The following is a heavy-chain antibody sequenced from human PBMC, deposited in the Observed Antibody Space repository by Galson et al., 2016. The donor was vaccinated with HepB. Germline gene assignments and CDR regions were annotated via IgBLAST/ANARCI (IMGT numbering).Heavy chain of an antibody. Sequence: QSGAEVKKPGESLKISCKGSGYRFSTYWIGWVRQMPGKGLEYMGIIYPVDSDTRYSPSFQGQVTISVDKSISAAYLQWSSLKASDTAMYYCARRPPGVRGPVDDAFDIWGQGTLVTVSS. CDR2: IYPVDSDT. J-gene: IGHJ3*02. V-gene: IGHV5-51*01. CDR3: ARRPPGVRGPVDDAFDI. D-gene: IGHD3-10*01. CDR1: GYRFSTYW.